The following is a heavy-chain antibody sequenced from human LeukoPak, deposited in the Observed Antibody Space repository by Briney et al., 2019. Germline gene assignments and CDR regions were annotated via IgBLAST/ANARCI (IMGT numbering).Heavy chain of an antibody. CDR1: GFTFSSYG. CDR3: ATSAVPSNFYYYAMDV. V-gene: IGHV3-33*03. Sequence: GGSLRLSCAASGFTFSSYGMHWVRQAPGKGLEWVAVIWYDGSNKYYADSVKGRFTISRDSAKNSLYLQMNSLRAEDTALYYCATSAVPSNFYYYAMDVWGQGTTVTVSS. CDR2: IWYDGSNK. J-gene: IGHJ6*02.